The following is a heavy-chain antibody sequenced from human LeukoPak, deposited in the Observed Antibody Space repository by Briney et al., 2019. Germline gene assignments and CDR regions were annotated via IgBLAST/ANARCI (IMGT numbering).Heavy chain of an antibody. V-gene: IGHV3-21*01. CDR2: ITSSDTSI. D-gene: IGHD1-26*01. Sequence: GGSLRLSCAASGFTFSSYSMNWVRQAPGKGLEWVSSITSSDTSIYYADSVKGRFTISRDNAKNSLYLQMNSLRAEDTAVYYCARSSYGIPCYFDYWGQGTLVTVSS. CDR1: GFTFSSYS. CDR3: ARSSYGIPCYFDY. J-gene: IGHJ4*02.